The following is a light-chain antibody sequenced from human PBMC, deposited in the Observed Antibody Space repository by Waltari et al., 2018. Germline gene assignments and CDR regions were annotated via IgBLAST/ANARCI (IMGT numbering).Light chain of an antibody. CDR3: CSYAGRNIWV. CDR2: EVI. Sequence: QSALTQPASVSGSPGPSITISCTGPSSDVGFYNLVSWYQQHPGKAPDLVVYEVIGRPSGVSNRFSGSKSGNTASLTISGLQAEDEADYYCCSYAGRNIWVFGGGTKLTVL. J-gene: IGLJ3*02. V-gene: IGLV2-23*02. CDR1: SSDVGFYNL.